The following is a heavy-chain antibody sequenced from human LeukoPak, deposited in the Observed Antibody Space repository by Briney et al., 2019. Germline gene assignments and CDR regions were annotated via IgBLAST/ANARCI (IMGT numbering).Heavy chain of an antibody. J-gene: IGHJ4*02. Sequence: SETLSLTCTVSGGSISSSSYYWGWIRQPPGKGLEWIGSIYSSGSTSYNPSLKSRFTISVDTSKNQFSLKLSSVTAADTAVYYCATNEWSGYYFEYWGQGTLVPVSS. V-gene: IGHV4-39*01. D-gene: IGHD3-3*01. CDR1: GGSISSSSYY. CDR3: ATNEWSGYYFEY. CDR2: IYSSGST.